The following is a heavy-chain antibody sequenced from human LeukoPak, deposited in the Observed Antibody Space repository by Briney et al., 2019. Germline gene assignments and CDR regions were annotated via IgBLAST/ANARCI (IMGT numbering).Heavy chain of an antibody. D-gene: IGHD2-2*01. Sequence: PSETLSLTCAVSGGSVSSGSYYWSWLRQPPGKGLEWIGYIYYSGSTNYNPSLKSRVTISVDTSKNQFSLKLSSVTAADTAVYYCAREAPLLPAVAPRPGYYYGMDVWGKGTTVTVSS. J-gene: IGHJ6*04. CDR1: GGSVSSGSYY. V-gene: IGHV4-61*01. CDR3: AREAPLLPAVAPRPGYYYGMDV. CDR2: IYYSGST.